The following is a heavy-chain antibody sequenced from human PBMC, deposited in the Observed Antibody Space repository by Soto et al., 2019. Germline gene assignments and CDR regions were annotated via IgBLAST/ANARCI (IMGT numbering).Heavy chain of an antibody. CDR2: ISTSSSYI. J-gene: IGHJ4*02. CDR1: GFTFSSYD. Sequence: GGSLRLSCAASGFTFSSYDMNWVRQAPGKGLEWVSSISTSSSYIYYADSVKGRFTISRDNAKNSLNLQMNSLRVEDTAVYYCAAALGTYSPFDYWGQGTPVTVS. CDR3: AAALGTYSPFDY. V-gene: IGHV3-21*01. D-gene: IGHD5-18*01.